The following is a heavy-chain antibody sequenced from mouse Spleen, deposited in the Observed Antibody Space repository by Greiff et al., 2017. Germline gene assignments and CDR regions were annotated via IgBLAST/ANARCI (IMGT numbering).Heavy chain of an antibody. Sequence: QVQLQQPGAELVKPGASVKLSCKASGYTFTSYWMHWVKQRPGQGLEWIGMIHPNSGSTNYNEKFKSKATITADTSSNTAYLQLSSLTSEDTAIYYCARGDYYGSSYPYAMDYWGQGTSVTVSS. V-gene: IGHV1-64*01. CDR1: GYTFTSYW. D-gene: IGHD1-1*01. CDR2: IHPNSGST. J-gene: IGHJ4*01. CDR3: ARGDYYGSSYPYAMDY.